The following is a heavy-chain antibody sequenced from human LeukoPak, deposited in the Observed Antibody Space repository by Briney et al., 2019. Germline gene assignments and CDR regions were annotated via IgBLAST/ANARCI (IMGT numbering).Heavy chain of an antibody. V-gene: IGHV3-66*02. CDR1: GFTVSSNY. Sequence: GGSLRLSCAASGFTVSSNYMSWVRQAPGKGLEWVSVIYSGGSTYYADSAKGRFTISRDNSKNTLYLQMNSLRAEDTAVYYCARDSGNYYFDYWGQGTLVTVSS. CDR2: IYSGGST. J-gene: IGHJ4*02. CDR3: ARDSGNYYFDY. D-gene: IGHD4-23*01.